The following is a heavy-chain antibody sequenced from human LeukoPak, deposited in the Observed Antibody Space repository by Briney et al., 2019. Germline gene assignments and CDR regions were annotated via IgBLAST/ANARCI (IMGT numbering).Heavy chain of an antibody. CDR2: ISYDGSNK. V-gene: IGHV3-30*18. Sequence: GGSLRLSCAASGFTFSSYGMHWVRQAPGKGLEWVAVISYDGSNKYYADSVKGRFTISRDNSKNTLYLQMNSLRAEDTAVYYCAKDLGRLDRVYYYYGMDVWGQGTTVTVSS. CDR3: AKDLGRLDRVYYYYGMDV. CDR1: GFTFSSYG. J-gene: IGHJ6*02. D-gene: IGHD1-1*01.